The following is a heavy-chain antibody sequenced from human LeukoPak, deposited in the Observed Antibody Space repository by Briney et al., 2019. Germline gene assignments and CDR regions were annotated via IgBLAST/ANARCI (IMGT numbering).Heavy chain of an antibody. CDR1: GYTFTSYG. CDR3: ARDYITMVRGVRVRGAFDI. J-gene: IGHJ3*02. Sequence: ASVKVSCKASGYTFTSYGISWVRQAPGQGLEWMGWISAYNGNTNYAQKLQGRVTMTTDTSTSTAYMELRSLRSDDTAVYYCARDYITMVRGVRVRGAFDIWGQGTMVTVSS. D-gene: IGHD3-10*01. CDR2: ISAYNGNT. V-gene: IGHV1-18*01.